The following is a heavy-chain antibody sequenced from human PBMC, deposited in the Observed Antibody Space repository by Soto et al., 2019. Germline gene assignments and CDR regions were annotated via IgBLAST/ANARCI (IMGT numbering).Heavy chain of an antibody. D-gene: IGHD2-15*01. Sequence: SETLSLTCPVSGGSISSYYWSWIRQPPGKGLEWIGYIYYSGSTNYNPSLKSRVTISVDTSKNQFSLKLSSVTAADTAVYYCARRSYYYYGMDVWGQGTTVTVSS. V-gene: IGHV4-59*01. CDR2: IYYSGST. CDR1: GGSISSYY. J-gene: IGHJ6*02. CDR3: ARRSYYYYGMDV.